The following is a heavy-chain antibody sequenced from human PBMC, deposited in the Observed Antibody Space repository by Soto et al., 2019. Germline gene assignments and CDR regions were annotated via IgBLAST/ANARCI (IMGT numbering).Heavy chain of an antibody. J-gene: IGHJ4*02. V-gene: IGHV3-23*01. CDR2: ISDNGGTT. D-gene: IGHD6-19*01. CDR1: ELTVSRSA. CDR3: AKEPEQSIGYFDY. Sequence: VASVRRSYAAPELTVSRSAMTRVHQKQGKGLEWVSSISDNGGTTYYADSVKGRFTISRDNPKHTLYLPMNSLRAEDTAVSYRAKEPEQSIGYFDYWGKRTQVTVFS.